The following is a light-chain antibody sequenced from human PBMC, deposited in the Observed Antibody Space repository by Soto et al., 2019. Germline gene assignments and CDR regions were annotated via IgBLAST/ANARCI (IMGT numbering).Light chain of an antibody. CDR3: QQYNNWPT. Sequence: EVLLTQSPPTLSASPGETAILFCSPRQPVPSTLAWYQQKPGQAPSLLIHGASTTSPGLPAMFSGSGSGTEFTLTISTLQPEDFAVYYCQQYNNWPTLGQGTRLEIK. CDR2: GAS. J-gene: IGKJ5*01. CDR1: QPVPST. V-gene: IGKV3-15*01.